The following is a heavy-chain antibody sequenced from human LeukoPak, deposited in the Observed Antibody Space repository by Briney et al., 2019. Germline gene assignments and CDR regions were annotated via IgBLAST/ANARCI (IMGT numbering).Heavy chain of an antibody. J-gene: IGHJ4*02. CDR3: ARDNDYSNYFEGFLDSFDY. D-gene: IGHD4-11*01. V-gene: IGHV1-18*01. Sequence: ASVKVSCKASGYTFTSYGISWVRPAPGQGLEWMGWISAYNGNTNYAQKLQGRVTMTTDTSTSTAYMELRSLRSDDTAVYYCARDNDYSNYFEGFLDSFDYWGQGTLVTVSS. CDR1: GYTFTSYG. CDR2: ISAYNGNT.